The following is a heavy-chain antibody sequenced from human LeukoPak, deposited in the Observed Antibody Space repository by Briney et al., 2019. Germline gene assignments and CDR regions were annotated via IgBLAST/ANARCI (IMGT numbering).Heavy chain of an antibody. CDR3: AKRVSGSGWYGTFDY. V-gene: IGHV1-18*01. Sequence: ASVKVSCKSFGYDFKTYAVSWVRQAPGQGLEWMGWISGYNGDTDYAPNFQDRVTMTTDTSTSTAYIELRSLSLDDTAVYYCAKRVSGSGWYGTFDYWGQGTLVTVSS. CDR2: ISGYNGDT. J-gene: IGHJ4*02. D-gene: IGHD6-19*01. CDR1: GYDFKTYA.